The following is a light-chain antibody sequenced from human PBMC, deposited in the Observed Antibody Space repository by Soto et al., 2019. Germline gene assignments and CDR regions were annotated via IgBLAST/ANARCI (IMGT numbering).Light chain of an antibody. Sequence: EIVLTPSPATRSVSPGETATLSCRASQSVSSNLAWYQQKPGQAPRLLIYGASTRATGIPARFSGSGSGTEFTLTISSLQSEDFAVYYCQQYNNWPRTFGQGTKVDIK. V-gene: IGKV3D-15*01. CDR1: QSVSSN. CDR3: QQYNNWPRT. CDR2: GAS. J-gene: IGKJ1*01.